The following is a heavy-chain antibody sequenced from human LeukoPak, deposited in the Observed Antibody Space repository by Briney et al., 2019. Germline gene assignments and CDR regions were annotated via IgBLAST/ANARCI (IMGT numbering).Heavy chain of an antibody. CDR3: AKEGDYGDLDH. Sequence: GGSLRLSCAASGFTLSNYGMHWVRQAPGKGLEWVAVIWYDGSDKYYADSVKGRFTISRDNSKNTLYLQMNSLRAEDTAVYHCAKEGDYGDLDHWGQGTLVTVSS. V-gene: IGHV3-33*06. CDR1: GFTLSNYG. J-gene: IGHJ1*01. D-gene: IGHD4-17*01. CDR2: IWYDGSDK.